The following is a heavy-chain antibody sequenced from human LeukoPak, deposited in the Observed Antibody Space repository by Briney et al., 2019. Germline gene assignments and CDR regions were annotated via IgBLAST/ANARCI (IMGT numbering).Heavy chain of an antibody. J-gene: IGHJ4*02. CDR2: IKQDGSEK. CDR3: ARSLWGSTSCFDY. D-gene: IGHD2-2*01. Sequence: GGSLRLSCAASGFTFSSYWMSWVRQAPGKGLEWVANIKQDGSEKYYVDSVKGRFTISRDNAKNSLYLQMNSLRAEDTAEYYCARSLWGSTSCFDYWGQGTLVTVSS. V-gene: IGHV3-7*01. CDR1: GFTFSSYW.